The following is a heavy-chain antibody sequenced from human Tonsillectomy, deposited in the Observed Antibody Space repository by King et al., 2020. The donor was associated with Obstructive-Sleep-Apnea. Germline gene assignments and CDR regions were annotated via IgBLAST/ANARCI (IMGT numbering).Heavy chain of an antibody. V-gene: IGHV3-7*03. CDR3: ARYSTSSCRGFDC. CDR1: GFTFSTYW. Sequence: QLVQSGGGLVQPGGSLRLPCAASGFTFSTYWMNWVRQAPGKGLEWVANIKQDGSEKYYVDSVKGRFTISRDNAKHSLYLQMNSLRAEDTAVYYCARYSTSSCRGFDCWGQGTLVTVSS. CDR2: IKQDGSEK. D-gene: IGHD6-6*01. J-gene: IGHJ4*02.